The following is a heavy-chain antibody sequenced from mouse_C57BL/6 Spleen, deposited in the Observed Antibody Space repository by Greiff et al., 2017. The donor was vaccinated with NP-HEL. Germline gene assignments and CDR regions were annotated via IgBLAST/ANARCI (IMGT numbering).Heavy chain of an antibody. D-gene: IGHD2-3*01. J-gene: IGHJ1*03. CDR1: GYTFTDYE. Sequence: QVQLQQSGAELVRPGASVTLSCKASGYTFTDYEMHWVKQTPVHGLEWIGAIDPETGGTAYNQKFKGKAILTADKSSSTAYMELRSLTSEVSAVYYCTRRDGYSLYFDVWGTGTTVTVSS. CDR3: TRRDGYSLYFDV. V-gene: IGHV1-15*01. CDR2: IDPETGGT.